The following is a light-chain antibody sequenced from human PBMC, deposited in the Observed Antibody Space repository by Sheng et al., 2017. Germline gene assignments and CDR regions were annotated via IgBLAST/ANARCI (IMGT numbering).Light chain of an antibody. CDR2: DLT. V-gene: IGLV2-14*03. Sequence: QSALTQPASVSGSPGQSITISCTGTSSDVGGYNYVSWYQQQPGKAPKLLIYDLTNRPSGVSNRFSGSKSGNTASLTISGLQAEDEADYYCSSYTSSSPWVFGGGTKLTVL. J-gene: IGLJ3*02. CDR1: SSDVGGYNY. CDR3: SSYTSSSPWV.